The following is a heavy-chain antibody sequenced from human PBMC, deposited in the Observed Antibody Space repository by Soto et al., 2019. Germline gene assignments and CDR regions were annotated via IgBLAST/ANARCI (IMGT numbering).Heavy chain of an antibody. Sequence: QVQLQESGPGLVKPSETLSLTCTVSGGSIRSYYWSWIRQPPGKGLEWIGTIYYSGSTNYKPSLKSRATISVDTCKRQFSLKLNSVPAADAAVYYCARQGGWFDPWGQGTLVTVSS. CDR1: GGSIRSYY. V-gene: IGHV4-59*08. J-gene: IGHJ5*02. D-gene: IGHD1-26*01. CDR3: ARQGGWFDP. CDR2: IYYSGST.